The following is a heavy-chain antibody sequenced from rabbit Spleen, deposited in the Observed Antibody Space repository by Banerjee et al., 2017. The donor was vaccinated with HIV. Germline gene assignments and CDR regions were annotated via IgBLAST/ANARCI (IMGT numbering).Heavy chain of an antibody. D-gene: IGHD8-1*01. CDR2: IYTDGSGDT. J-gene: IGHJ6*01. CDR1: GFSFSSGYD. V-gene: IGHV1S45*01. CDR3: ARDTGTSFSSYGMDL. Sequence: QEQLVESGGGLVKPGASLTLTCTASGFSFSSGYDMCWVRQAPGKGLELIACIYTDGSGDTYAASWAKGRLTISKTSSTTVTLQMTSLTAADTATYFCARDTGTSFSSYGMDLWGPGTLVTVS.